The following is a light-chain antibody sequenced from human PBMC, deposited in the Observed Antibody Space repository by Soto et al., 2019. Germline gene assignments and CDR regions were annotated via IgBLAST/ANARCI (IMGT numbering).Light chain of an antibody. J-gene: IGKJ2*01. Sequence: TLSLSPGERATLSCRASQSISTYLNWYQQKPGQAPRLLIYDASNRATGIPDRFSGSGSGTDFTLTISRLEPEDFAVYYCQQCNNWPPNTFGQGTKVDIK. CDR1: QSISTY. CDR3: QQCNNWPPNT. CDR2: DAS. V-gene: IGKV3-11*01.